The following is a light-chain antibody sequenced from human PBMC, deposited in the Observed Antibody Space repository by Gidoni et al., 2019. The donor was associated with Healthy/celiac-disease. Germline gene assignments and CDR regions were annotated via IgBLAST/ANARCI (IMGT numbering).Light chain of an antibody. CDR2: DAS. Sequence: DIQMTQSPSTLSASVGDRVTITCQASQAISNYLNWYQQKPGKAPKLLIYDASNLETGVPARFSGSGSGTDFTFTISSLQPEDIAIYYCQQYDNLPMYTFGQGTKLEIK. V-gene: IGKV1-33*01. J-gene: IGKJ2*01. CDR3: QQYDNLPMYT. CDR1: QAISNY.